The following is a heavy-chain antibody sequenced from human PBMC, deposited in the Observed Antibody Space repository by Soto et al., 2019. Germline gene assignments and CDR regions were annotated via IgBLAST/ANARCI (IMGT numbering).Heavy chain of an antibody. CDR3: ASVQYGYYDSSGYYYYGMDV. CDR2: TYYRSKWYN. D-gene: IGHD3-22*01. V-gene: IGHV6-1*01. J-gene: IGHJ6*02. CDR1: GDSVSSNSAA. Sequence: SQTLSLTCAISGDSVSSNSAAWNWIRQSPSRGLEWLGRTYYRSKWYNDYAVSVKSRITINPDTSKNQFSLQLNSVTPEDTAVYYCASVQYGYYDSSGYYYYGMDVWGQGTTVTVPS.